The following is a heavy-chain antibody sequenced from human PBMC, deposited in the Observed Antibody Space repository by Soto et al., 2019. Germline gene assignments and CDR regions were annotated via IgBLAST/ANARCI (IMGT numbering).Heavy chain of an antibody. D-gene: IGHD1-26*01. Sequence: GGSLRLSCAASGFTFSSYGMHWVRQAPGKGLEWVAVISYDGSNKYYADSVKGRFTISRDNSKNTLYLQMNSLRDEDTAVYYCARAGPWELLAIGYFDYWGQGTLVTVSS. CDR2: ISYDGSNK. J-gene: IGHJ4*02. CDR1: GFTFSSYG. V-gene: IGHV3-30*03. CDR3: ARAGPWELLAIGYFDY.